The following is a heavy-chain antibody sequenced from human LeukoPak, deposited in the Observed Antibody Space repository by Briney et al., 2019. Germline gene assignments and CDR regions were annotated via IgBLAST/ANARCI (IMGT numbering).Heavy chain of an antibody. Sequence: GGSLRLSRAASEFTFSSYNMNWVRQAPGKGLEWVSSISSSSAYIYYADSVKGRFTISRDNAKNSLYLQMNSLRAEDTAVYYCAREMFWSGYFSNLHFDYWGQGALVTVSS. D-gene: IGHD3-3*01. CDR3: AREMFWSGYFSNLHFDY. CDR1: EFTFSSYN. J-gene: IGHJ4*02. V-gene: IGHV3-21*01. CDR2: ISSSSAYI.